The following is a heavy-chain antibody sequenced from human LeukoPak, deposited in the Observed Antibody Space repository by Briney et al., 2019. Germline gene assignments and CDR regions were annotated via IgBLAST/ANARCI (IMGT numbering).Heavy chain of an antibody. J-gene: IGHJ4*02. Sequence: SETLSLTCSVSGGSISSSRYYWGWIRQPPGKGLEWIGNIYYSGSTYYNPSLKSRVTISVDTSKNQFSLKVSSVTAADTAVYYCARSETFYYFDYWGQGTLVTVSS. V-gene: IGHV4-39*07. D-gene: IGHD2/OR15-2a*01. CDR2: IYYSGST. CDR3: ARSETFYYFDY. CDR1: GGSISSSRYY.